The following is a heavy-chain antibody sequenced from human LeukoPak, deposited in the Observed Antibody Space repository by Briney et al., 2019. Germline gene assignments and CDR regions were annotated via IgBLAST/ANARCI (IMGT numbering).Heavy chain of an antibody. J-gene: IGHJ4*02. CDR1: GFTFSSYG. CDR3: ARNLHWAFDS. V-gene: IGHV3-7*01. Sequence: GGSLRLSCAASGFTFSSYGMHWARQAPGKGLEWVANIKQDGSVKSYLDSVKGRFTISRDNAKNSLYLQMHSLRADDTAVYYCARNLHWAFDSWGQGTLVTVSS. CDR2: IKQDGSVK. D-gene: IGHD7-27*01.